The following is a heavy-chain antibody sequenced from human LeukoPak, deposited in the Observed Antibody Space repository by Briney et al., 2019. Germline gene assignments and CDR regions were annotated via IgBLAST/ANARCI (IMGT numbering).Heavy chain of an antibody. D-gene: IGHD4-17*01. CDR3: ARVSRGGDYDDFNYYYYYYMDV. Sequence: SETLSLTCTVSGGSISSYYWGWIRQPPGKGLEWIGYIYYSGSTNYNPSLKSRVTISVDTSKNQFSLKLSSVTAADTAVYYCARVSRGGDYDDFNYYYYYYMDVWGKGTTVTVSS. V-gene: IGHV4-59*01. CDR2: IYYSGST. CDR1: GGSISSYY. J-gene: IGHJ6*03.